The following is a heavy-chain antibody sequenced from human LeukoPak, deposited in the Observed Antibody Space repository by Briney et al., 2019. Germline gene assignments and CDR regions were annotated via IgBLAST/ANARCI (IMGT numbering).Heavy chain of an antibody. CDR2: ISTGGSGL. J-gene: IGHJ4*02. Sequence: GGSLRLSCASSVFTFSSYWMHWVRQIPAKGLVWVSRISTGGSGLGYADSVKGRFTIPRDNARNTLYLQMNSLRAEDTAVYYCVKGMGGSGSYYDYWGQGTLVTVSS. CDR1: VFTFSSYW. V-gene: IGHV3-74*01. CDR3: VKGMGGSGSYYDY. D-gene: IGHD3-10*01.